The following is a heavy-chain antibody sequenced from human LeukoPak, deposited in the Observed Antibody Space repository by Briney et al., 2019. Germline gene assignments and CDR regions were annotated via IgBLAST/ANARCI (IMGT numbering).Heavy chain of an antibody. CDR1: GFTFRNYS. CDR2: ISFSSDYI. V-gene: IGHV3-21*01. J-gene: IGHJ4*02. D-gene: IGHD6-19*01. Sequence: GGSLRLSCAASGFTFRNYSMDWVRQAPGKGLEWVSSISFSSDYIYYADSLKGRFTISRDNARNSLFLQMNSLRAEDTAVYYCARGNMAEQWLDGGTYYLDDWGQGTLVTVSS. CDR3: ARGNMAEQWLDGGTYYLDD.